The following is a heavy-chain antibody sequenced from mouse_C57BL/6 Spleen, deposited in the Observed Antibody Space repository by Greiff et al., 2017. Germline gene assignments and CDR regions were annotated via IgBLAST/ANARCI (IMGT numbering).Heavy chain of an antibody. D-gene: IGHD2-4*01. CDR3: AKGYDYGFAY. J-gene: IGHJ3*01. V-gene: IGHV2-4*01. CDR1: GFSLTSYG. Sequence: VMLVESGPGLVQPSQSLSITCTVSGFSLTSYGVHWVRQPPGKGLEWLGVIWSGGSTDYNAAFISRLSISKDNSKSQVFFKMNSLQADDTAIYYCAKGYDYGFAYWGQGTLVTVSA. CDR2: IWSGGST.